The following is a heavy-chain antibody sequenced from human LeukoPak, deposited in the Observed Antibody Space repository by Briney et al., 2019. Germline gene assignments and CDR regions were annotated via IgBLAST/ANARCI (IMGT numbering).Heavy chain of an antibody. V-gene: IGHV3-21*01. J-gene: IGHJ4*02. CDR3: TRGNGYNYIERVDY. D-gene: IGHD5-18*01. Sequence: GGSLRLSCAASGFTFSSYSMNWVRQAPGKGLEWVSSISSTSSYTFYADSVRGRFTISRDNAQNSLYFQMNSLTAEDTAVYYCTRGNGYNYIERVDYWGQGTLVTVSS. CDR1: GFTFSSYS. CDR2: ISSTSSYT.